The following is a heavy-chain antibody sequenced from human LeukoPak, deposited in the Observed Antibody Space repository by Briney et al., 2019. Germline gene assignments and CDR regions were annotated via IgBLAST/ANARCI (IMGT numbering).Heavy chain of an antibody. Sequence: GGSLRLSCAASGFTFSSYSMNWVRQAPGKGLEWVSSISSSSSSIYYADSVKGRFTISRDNAKNTLYLQMNSLRAEDTAVYYCAREVDDYYYYYMDVWGKGTTVTVSS. V-gene: IGHV3-21*01. CDR2: ISSSSSSI. D-gene: IGHD5-12*01. CDR3: AREVDDYYYYYMDV. J-gene: IGHJ6*03. CDR1: GFTFSSYS.